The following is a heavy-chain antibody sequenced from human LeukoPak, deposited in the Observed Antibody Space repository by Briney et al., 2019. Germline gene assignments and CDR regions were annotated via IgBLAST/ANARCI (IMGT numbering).Heavy chain of an antibody. Sequence: GGPLRLSCAASGFTFSSYGMHWVRQAPGKGLEWVAVISYDGSNKYYADSVKGRFTISRDNSKNTLYLQMNSLRAEDTAVYYCARGGTMIVRHFDYWGQGTLVTVSS. J-gene: IGHJ4*02. CDR2: ISYDGSNK. V-gene: IGHV3-30*03. CDR1: GFTFSSYG. D-gene: IGHD3-22*01. CDR3: ARGGTMIVRHFDY.